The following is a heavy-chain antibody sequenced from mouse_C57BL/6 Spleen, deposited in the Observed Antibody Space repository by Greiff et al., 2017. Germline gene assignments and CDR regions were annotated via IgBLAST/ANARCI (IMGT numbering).Heavy chain of an antibody. J-gene: IGHJ1*03. V-gene: IGHV3-6*01. CDR3: ARDGSSYDWYFDV. CDR1: GYSITSGYY. Sequence: DVQLQESGPGLVKPSQSLSLTCSVTGYSITSGYYWNWIRQFPGNKLEWMGYISYAGSNNYNPSLKNRSSITRDTSKNQFFLKLNSVTTEDTATDYCARDGSSYDWYFDVWGTGTTVTVSS. CDR2: ISYAGSN. D-gene: IGHD1-1*01.